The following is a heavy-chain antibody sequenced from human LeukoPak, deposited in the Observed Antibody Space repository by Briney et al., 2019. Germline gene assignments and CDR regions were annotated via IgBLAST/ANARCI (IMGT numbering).Heavy chain of an antibody. J-gene: IGHJ6*03. CDR1: GYSFTSYW. V-gene: IGHV5-51*01. Sequence: GESLKISCKGSGYSFTSYWIGWVRQMPGKGLEWMGIIYPDDSDTRYSPSFQGQVTISADKSISTAYLQWSTLRASDTAIYCCARHSYDSSDFHYMDVWGKGTTVTISS. D-gene: IGHD3-22*01. CDR2: IYPDDSDT. CDR3: ARHSYDSSDFHYMDV.